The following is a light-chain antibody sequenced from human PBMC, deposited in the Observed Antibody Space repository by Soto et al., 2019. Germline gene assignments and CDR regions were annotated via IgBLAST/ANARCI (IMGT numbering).Light chain of an antibody. CDR3: PSYDSSRRGLG. CDR1: SSNIGAGYD. CDR2: GKN. V-gene: IGLV1-40*01. J-gene: IGLJ2*01. Sequence: QSVLTQPPSVSGAPRQRVTISCTGSSSNIGAGYDVHWYQQLPGTAPKLLMYGKNIRPSGVPDRFSDSKCGTSASLAITGLQAEDEAAYFCPSYDSSRRGLGFGGGTNLTVL.